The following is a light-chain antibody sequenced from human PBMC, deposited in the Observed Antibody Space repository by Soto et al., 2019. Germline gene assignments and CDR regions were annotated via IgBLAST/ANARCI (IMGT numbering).Light chain of an antibody. CDR3: QKYHSAPPT. V-gene: IGKV1-27*01. CDR2: GAS. CDR1: QDIRDF. J-gene: IGKJ1*01. Sequence: IQLTQSPSSLSASVGDRVTITCRASQDIRDFVAWYQQKPGTVPRLLIFGASTLQSGVPSRFSGSGSGTEFTLSISNLQPEDIGTFYCQKYHSAPPTFGHWTRVEIK.